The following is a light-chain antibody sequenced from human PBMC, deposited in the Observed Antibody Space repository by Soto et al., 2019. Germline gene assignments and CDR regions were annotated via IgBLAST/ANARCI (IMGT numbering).Light chain of an antibody. CDR1: QRISSS. V-gene: IGKV1-39*01. Sequence: QMTQSPSSLPASVGDRVTITCRAGQRISSSLTWYQQKPGQAPKVLIFAASTLQSGVPSRFSGSGSGTDFSLTISSLQTEDFATYYCQQSYYTPLTFGGGTKVEIK. J-gene: IGKJ4*01. CDR3: QQSYYTPLT. CDR2: AAS.